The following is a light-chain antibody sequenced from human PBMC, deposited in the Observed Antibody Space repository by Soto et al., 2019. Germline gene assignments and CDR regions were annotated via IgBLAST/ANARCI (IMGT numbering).Light chain of an antibody. CDR2: RNN. V-gene: IGLV1-47*01. J-gene: IGLJ2*01. CDR1: SSNIGSNY. Sequence: QSVLTQPPSASGTPGQRVTISCSGSSSNIGSNYVYWYQQVPGTATKLLIYRNNQRPSGVPDRFSGSKSGTSASLAISGLRSEDEADYYCAAWDDSLSGRVVFGGGTKVTVL. CDR3: AAWDDSLSGRVV.